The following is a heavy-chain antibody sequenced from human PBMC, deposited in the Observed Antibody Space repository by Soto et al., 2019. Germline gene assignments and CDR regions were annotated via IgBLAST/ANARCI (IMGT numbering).Heavy chain of an antibody. CDR2: ISAYNGNT. D-gene: IGHD2-2*01. CDR1: GYTFTSYG. V-gene: IGHV1-18*01. CDR3: ARDRAYCSSTSCYYAPDY. Sequence: ASVKVSCKASGYTFTSYGISWVRQAPGQGLEWMGWISAYNGNTNYAQKLQGRVTMTTDTSTSTAYMELRSLRSDDTAVYYCARDRAYCSSTSCYYAPDYWGQGTLVTVSS. J-gene: IGHJ4*02.